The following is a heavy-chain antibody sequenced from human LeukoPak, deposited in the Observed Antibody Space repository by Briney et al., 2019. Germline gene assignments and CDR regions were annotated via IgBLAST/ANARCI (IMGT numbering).Heavy chain of an antibody. CDR1: GGTFSSYG. Sequence: SVKVSCKASGGTFSSYGISWVRQAPGQGLEWMGGIIPMFDTAKYAQKFQGRVTITADESTSTAYLELSSLRSDDTAVYYCARERRTYYYDSSGSVHFDYWGQGTLVTVSS. J-gene: IGHJ4*02. CDR3: ARERRTYYYDSSGSVHFDY. D-gene: IGHD3-22*01. V-gene: IGHV1-69*01. CDR2: IIPMFDTA.